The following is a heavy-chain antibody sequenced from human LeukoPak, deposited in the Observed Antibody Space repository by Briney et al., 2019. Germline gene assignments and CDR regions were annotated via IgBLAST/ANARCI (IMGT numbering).Heavy chain of an antibody. V-gene: IGHV1-46*01. J-gene: IGHJ4*02. CDR3: TTGDGYNPRFDY. CDR2: ISPSGGTT. CDR1: GYPFTKYS. Sequence: ASVKVSCKTSGYPFTKYSIHWVRQAPGQGLEWMGIISPSGGTTTYAQKFQGRITMTWDASTKIIYMDLSSLGSEDTAIYYRTTGDGYNPRFDYWGQGTLVFVSS. D-gene: IGHD5-24*01.